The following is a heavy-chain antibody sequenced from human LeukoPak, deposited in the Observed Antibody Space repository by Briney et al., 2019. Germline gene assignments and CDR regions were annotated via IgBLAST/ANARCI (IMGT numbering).Heavy chain of an antibody. J-gene: IGHJ5*02. CDR2: ISSSSGNI. Sequence: PGGSLRLSCTASGFIFRTYTMNWVRQAPGKGLEWVSYISSSSGNIYYADSMKGRFTISRDNIKNLLYLQMNSLRAEDTAVYYCARDLAGGRFDLWGQGTLVTVSS. CDR3: ARDLAGGRFDL. V-gene: IGHV3-21*06. CDR1: GFIFRTYT. D-gene: IGHD3-16*01.